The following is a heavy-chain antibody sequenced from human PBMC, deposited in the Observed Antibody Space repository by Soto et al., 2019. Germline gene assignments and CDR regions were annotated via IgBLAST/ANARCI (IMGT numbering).Heavy chain of an antibody. CDR2: IIPIFGTA. D-gene: IGHD2-8*01. CDR1: GGTFSSYA. CDR3: ARDGYCTNGVCYDLGGFGP. Sequence: QVQLVQSGAEVKKPGSSVKVSCKASGGTFSSYAISWVRQAPGQGLEWMGGIIPIFGTAHYAQKFQGRVTITADESTSKAYMELSSLRSEDTAVYYCARDGYCTNGVCYDLGGFGPWGQGTLVTVSS. J-gene: IGHJ5*02. V-gene: IGHV1-69*01.